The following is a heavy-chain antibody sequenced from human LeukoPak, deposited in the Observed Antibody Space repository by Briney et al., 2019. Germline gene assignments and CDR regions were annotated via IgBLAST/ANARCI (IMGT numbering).Heavy chain of an antibody. J-gene: IGHJ4*02. Sequence: GSLRLSCAASGFTFSSYSMNWVRQAPGKGLEWVSYISGSSGTITYTDSVKGRFTISRDNSKNTLYLQMNSLRAEDTAVYYCARDTPRGINSRYFDYWGQGTLVTVSS. CDR1: GFTFSSYS. CDR2: ISGSSGTI. CDR3: ARDTPRGINSRYFDY. D-gene: IGHD4-23*01. V-gene: IGHV3-48*01.